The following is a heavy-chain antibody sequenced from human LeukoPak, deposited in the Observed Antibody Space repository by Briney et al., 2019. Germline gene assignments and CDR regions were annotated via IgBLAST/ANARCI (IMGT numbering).Heavy chain of an antibody. J-gene: IGHJ4*02. Sequence: ASVKVSCKASGYTFTAYHMHWVRQAPGQGLEWMGRINPNSGDTNYAQKFQGRVTMTRDTSTSTVYMELSSLRSEDTAVYYCAREASGIAADYWGQGTLVTVSS. V-gene: IGHV1-2*06. CDR2: INPNSGDT. CDR3: AREASGIAADY. CDR1: GYTFTAYH. D-gene: IGHD6-13*01.